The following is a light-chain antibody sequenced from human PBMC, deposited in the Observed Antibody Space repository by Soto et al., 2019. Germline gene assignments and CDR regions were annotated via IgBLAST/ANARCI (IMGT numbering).Light chain of an antibody. J-gene: IGLJ1*01. CDR3: SSYAGSLYV. CDR2: EVS. V-gene: IGLV2-8*01. CDR1: SSDVGDYNY. Sequence: QSALTQPPSVSGSPGQSVTISCTGTSSDVGDYNYVSWYQQHPGKAPKLMIYEVSKRPSGVPDRFSGSKSGNTASLTVSGLQAEDEADYYCSSYAGSLYVFGTGTKVTVL.